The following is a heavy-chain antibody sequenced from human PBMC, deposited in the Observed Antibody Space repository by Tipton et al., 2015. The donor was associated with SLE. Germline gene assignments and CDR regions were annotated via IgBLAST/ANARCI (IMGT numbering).Heavy chain of an antibody. CDR2: IYTSGST. J-gene: IGHJ3*02. Sequence: TLSLTCAVYGGSFSGYYWSWIRQPPGKGLEWIGHIYTSGSTNYNPSLKSRVTISVDTSKNQFSLKLSSVTAADTAVYYCARDTHSSGYPHAFDIWGQGTMVTVSS. CDR1: GGSFSGYY. D-gene: IGHD3-22*01. CDR3: ARDTHSSGYPHAFDI. V-gene: IGHV4-4*08.